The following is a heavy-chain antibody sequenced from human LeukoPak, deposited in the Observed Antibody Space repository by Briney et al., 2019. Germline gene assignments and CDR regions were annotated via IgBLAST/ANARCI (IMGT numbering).Heavy chain of an antibody. CDR2: IYYSGST. CDR3: ARGESGYTYGSDY. CDR1: GGSISGYY. J-gene: IGHJ4*02. V-gene: IGHV4-59*01. D-gene: IGHD5-18*01. Sequence: SETLSLTCTVSGGSISGYYWSWIRQPPGKGLEWIGYIYYSGSTNYNPSLKSRVTMSVDTSKNQFPLKLSSVTAADTAMYYCARGESGYTYGSDYWGQGTLVTVSS.